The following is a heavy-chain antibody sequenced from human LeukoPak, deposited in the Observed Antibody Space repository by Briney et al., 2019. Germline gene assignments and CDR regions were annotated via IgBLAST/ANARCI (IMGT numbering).Heavy chain of an antibody. CDR1: GGSITSVGYY. CDR3: ARGLRYFDWLFDDAFDI. D-gene: IGHD3-9*01. Sequence: SETLSLTCTVSGGSITSVGYYWNWIRQPAGKELEWIGRIYPSESTNYNPSLKSRVTISIDSSKNQFSLKLSSVTAADTAVYYCARGLRYFDWLFDDAFDIWGQGTMVTVSS. V-gene: IGHV4-61*02. CDR2: IYPSEST. J-gene: IGHJ3*02.